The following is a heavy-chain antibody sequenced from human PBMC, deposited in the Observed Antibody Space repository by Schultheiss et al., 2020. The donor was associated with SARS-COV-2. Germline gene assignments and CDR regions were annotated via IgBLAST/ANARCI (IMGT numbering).Heavy chain of an antibody. J-gene: IGHJ2*01. CDR1: GYTFTSYG. CDR3: ARLGLFPTYWYFDL. CDR2: ISAYNGNT. D-gene: IGHD3-16*01. Sequence: ASVKVSCKASGYTFTSYGISWVRQAPGQGLEWMGWISAYNGNTNYAQKLQGRVTMTTDTSTSTAYMELRSLRSYDTAVYYCARLGLFPTYWYFDLWGRGTLVTVSS. V-gene: IGHV1-18*01.